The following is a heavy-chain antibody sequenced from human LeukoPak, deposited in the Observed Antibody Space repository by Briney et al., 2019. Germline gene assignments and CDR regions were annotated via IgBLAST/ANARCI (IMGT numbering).Heavy chain of an antibody. V-gene: IGHV3-23*01. CDR3: ANLPSGSYYRDPRLNWFDP. J-gene: IGHJ5*02. CDR2: ISGIGGST. D-gene: IGHD3-10*01. Sequence: GGSLRLSCAASGFTFSSYAMSWVRQAPGKGLEWVSAISGIGGSTYYADSVKGRFTISRDNSKNTLYLQMNSLRAEDTAVYYCANLPSGSYYRDPRLNWFDPWGQGTLVTVSS. CDR1: GFTFSSYA.